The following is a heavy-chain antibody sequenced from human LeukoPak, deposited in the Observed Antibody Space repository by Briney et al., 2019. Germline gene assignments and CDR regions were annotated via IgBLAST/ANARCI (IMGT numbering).Heavy chain of an antibody. J-gene: IGHJ6*04. CDR3: ARSGPGYSNSWYIYYGMDV. V-gene: IGHV1-69*01. CDR1: GGTFRNYA. CDR2: IIPIFGKK. D-gene: IGHD2-2*02. Sequence: PEASVKVSCKASGGTFRNYAISWVRLAPGKGLEWMGGIIPIFGKKNYAEKFQGRVTITGDDSTSTAYMELSSLRSEDTAVYYCARSGPGYSNSWYIYYGMDVWGKGTTVTVSS.